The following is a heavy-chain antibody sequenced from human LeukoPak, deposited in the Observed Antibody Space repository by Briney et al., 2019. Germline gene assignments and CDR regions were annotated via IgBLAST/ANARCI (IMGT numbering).Heavy chain of an antibody. J-gene: IGHJ3*02. CDR3: AREGRTYYYGSGSYRVGAFDI. CDR2: ISAYNGNT. Sequence: PRASVKVSCKASGYTFTSYGISWVRQAPGQGLEWMGWISAYNGNTNYAQKLQGRVTMTTDTSTSTAYMELRSLRSDHTAVYYCAREGRTYYYGSGSYRVGAFDIWGQGTMVTVSS. V-gene: IGHV1-18*01. CDR1: GYTFTSYG. D-gene: IGHD3-10*01.